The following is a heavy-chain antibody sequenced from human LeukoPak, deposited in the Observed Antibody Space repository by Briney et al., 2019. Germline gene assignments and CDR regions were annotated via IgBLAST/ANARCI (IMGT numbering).Heavy chain of an antibody. CDR2: INPNGGGT. Sequence: GASVKVSCKASGYTFTGYNIHWMRQAPGQGLEWMGWINPNGGGTNYAQNFQGRVTMTRDTPITTVYMEVSGLTSDDTAVYYCARAVRVTTDFDCWGQGTLVTVSS. V-gene: IGHV1-2*02. J-gene: IGHJ4*02. CDR3: ARAVRVTTDFDC. CDR1: GYTFTGYN. D-gene: IGHD2-21*02.